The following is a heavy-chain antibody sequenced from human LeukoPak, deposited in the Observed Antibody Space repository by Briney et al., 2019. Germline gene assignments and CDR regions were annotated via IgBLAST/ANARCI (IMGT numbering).Heavy chain of an antibody. J-gene: IGHJ4*02. D-gene: IGHD1-1*01. CDR3: VKITSVTGGDC. V-gene: IGHV3-64D*09. CDR2: ISNNGGSS. CDR1: EFTFRGYP. Sequence: GGSLRLSCSASEFTFRGYPTYSVRQAPGKGLEYVSGISNNGGSSFYADSVKGRFTVSRDNSKNTLYLRMSSLIAEDTAVYYCVKITSVTGGDCWGQGTRLTVSS.